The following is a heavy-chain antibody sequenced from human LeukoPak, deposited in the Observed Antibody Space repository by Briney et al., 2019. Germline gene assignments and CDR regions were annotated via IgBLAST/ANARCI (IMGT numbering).Heavy chain of an antibody. V-gene: IGHV3-30-3*01. J-gene: IGHJ4*02. CDR1: GFTFSSYA. CDR2: VSYDGSNK. CDR3: ARPYYYGSGSYPYYFDY. Sequence: GRSLRLSCAASGFTFSSYAMHWVRQAPGKGLEWVAVVSYDGSNKYYADSVKGRFTISRDNSKNTLYLQMNSLRAEDTAVYYCARPYYYGSGSYPYYFDYWGQGTLVTVSS. D-gene: IGHD3-10*01.